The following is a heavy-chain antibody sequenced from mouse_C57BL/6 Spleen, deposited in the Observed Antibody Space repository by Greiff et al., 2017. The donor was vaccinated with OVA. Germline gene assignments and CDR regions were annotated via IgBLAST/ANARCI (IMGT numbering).Heavy chain of an antibody. Sequence: QVQLQQSGAELMKPGASVKLSCKASGYTFTGYWIEWVKQRPGHGLEWIGEILPGSGSTNYNEKFKGKATLPADTSSNTAYMQLSSQTTEDSAIYYCARGCYYGGYGGQGTTLTVAS. CDR1: GYTFTGYW. V-gene: IGHV1-9*01. D-gene: IGHD1-1*01. J-gene: IGHJ2*01. CDR3: ARGCYYGGY. CDR2: ILPGSGST.